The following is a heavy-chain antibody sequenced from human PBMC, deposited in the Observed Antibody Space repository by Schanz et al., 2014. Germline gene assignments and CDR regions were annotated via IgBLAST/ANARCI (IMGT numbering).Heavy chain of an antibody. CDR1: GFTFSSYA. D-gene: IGHD3-22*01. Sequence: EVQLLESGGGLVQPGGSLRLSCAASGFTFSSYAMSWVRQAPGKGLEWVSAISGSGETTYYADSVKGRFTISRDNSKNTLYLQMNSLRADDTAVYYCAKDLPSDYYIAYWGQGTLVTVSS. J-gene: IGHJ4*02. V-gene: IGHV3-23*01. CDR2: ISGSGETT. CDR3: AKDLPSDYYIAY.